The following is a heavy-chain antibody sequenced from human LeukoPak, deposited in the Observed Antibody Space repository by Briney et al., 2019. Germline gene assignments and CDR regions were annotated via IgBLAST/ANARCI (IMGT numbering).Heavy chain of an antibody. CDR3: ARQRQQLVLYSWFDP. Sequence: SVKVSCKASGGTFSSYAISWVRQAPGQGLEWMGGIIPIFGTANYAQKFQGRVTITADESTSTAYMELSSLRSEDTAVYYCARQRQQLVLYSWFDPWGQGTLVTVSS. V-gene: IGHV1-69*13. CDR2: IIPIFGTA. J-gene: IGHJ5*02. CDR1: GGTFSSYA. D-gene: IGHD6-13*01.